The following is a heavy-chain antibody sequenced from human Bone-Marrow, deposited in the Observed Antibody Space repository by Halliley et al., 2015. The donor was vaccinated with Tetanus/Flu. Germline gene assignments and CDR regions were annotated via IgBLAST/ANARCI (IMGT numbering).Heavy chain of an antibody. CDR3: AREDYDYVWGSYLHY. V-gene: IGHV4-59*02. D-gene: IGHD3-16*02. Sequence: TLSLTCTVSGGFDSTYYWSWIRQPPGKGLEWIGHINYSGSTNYNPSLKSRVTISEDTSKNQFSLKLSSVTAADTAVYYCAREDYDYVWGSYLHYWGQGTLVTVSS. J-gene: IGHJ4*02. CDR1: GGFDSTYY. CDR2: INYSGST.